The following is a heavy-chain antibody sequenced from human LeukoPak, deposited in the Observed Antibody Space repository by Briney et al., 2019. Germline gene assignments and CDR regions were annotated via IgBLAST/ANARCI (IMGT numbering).Heavy chain of an antibody. D-gene: IGHD3-9*01. CDR2: INSDGSST. V-gene: IGHV3-74*01. J-gene: IGHJ4*02. Sequence: GGSLRLSCAASGFTFSSYWMHWVRQAPGKGLVWVSRINSDGSSTSYADSVKGRFTISRDNAKNTLYLQMNSLRAEDTAVYYCAREERTYYDILTKPSEYWGQGTLVTVSS. CDR1: GFTFSSYW. CDR3: AREERTYYDILTKPSEY.